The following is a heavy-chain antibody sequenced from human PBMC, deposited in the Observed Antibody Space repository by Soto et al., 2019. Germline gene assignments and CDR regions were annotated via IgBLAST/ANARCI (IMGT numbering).Heavy chain of an antibody. D-gene: IGHD1-26*01. J-gene: IGHJ4*02. CDR3: ARSRATDPFVY. CDR2: IYNSGST. CDR1: GGSISNYY. V-gene: IGHV4-59*01. Sequence: PSETLSLTCTVSGGSISNYYWSWIRQPPGKGLEWIGYIYNSGSTNYNPSLQSRVTISVDASKNQFSLKLSSVTAADTAVYYCARSRATDPFVYWGQGTLVTVSS.